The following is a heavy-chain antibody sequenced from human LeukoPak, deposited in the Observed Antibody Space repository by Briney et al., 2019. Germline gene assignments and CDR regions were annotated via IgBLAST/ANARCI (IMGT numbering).Heavy chain of an antibody. CDR3: ARGHSSGWFFFDY. D-gene: IGHD6-19*01. CDR1: GFTFSNYA. CDR2: ISSSVGST. J-gene: IGHJ4*02. Sequence: GGSLRLSCAASGFTFSNYAMTWVRQAPGKGLGWVSPISSSVGSTHYTESVKGRFTISRDNSKKTVYLQMNSLRAEDTAVFYCARGHSSGWFFFDYWGQGTLVTVSS. V-gene: IGHV3-23*01.